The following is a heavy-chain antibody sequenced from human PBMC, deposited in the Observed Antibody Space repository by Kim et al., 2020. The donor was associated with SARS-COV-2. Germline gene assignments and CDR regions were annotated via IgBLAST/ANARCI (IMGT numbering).Heavy chain of an antibody. CDR1: GFTFSSYG. CDR3: AKEGGSRVSSSLYYYGM. D-gene: IGHD6-6*01. J-gene: IGHJ6*01. Sequence: GGSLRLSCAASGFTFSSYGMHWVRQAPGKGLEWVAVISYDGSNKYYADSVKGRFTISRDNSKNTLYLQMNSLRAEDTDVYYCAKEGGSRVSSSLYYYGM. V-gene: IGHV3-30*18. CDR2: ISYDGSNK.